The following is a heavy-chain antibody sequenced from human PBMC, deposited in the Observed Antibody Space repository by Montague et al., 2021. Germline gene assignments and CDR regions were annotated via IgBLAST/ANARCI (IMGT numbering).Heavy chain of an antibody. V-gene: IGHV4-34*01. CDR1: GGSLSGYY. J-gene: IGHJ4*02. D-gene: IGHD6-19*01. Sequence: SETLSLTCGLSGGSLSGYYWAWIRQTPGKGLEWIGNTNHSGSAKYNPSPKNRVSISVGTSNNQFFLDLTSVTAADTAMYFCARGLFGTVNGQYSGGWYYFDKWGQGTMVTVSS. CDR2: TNHSGSA. CDR3: ARGLFGTVNGQYSGGWYYFDK.